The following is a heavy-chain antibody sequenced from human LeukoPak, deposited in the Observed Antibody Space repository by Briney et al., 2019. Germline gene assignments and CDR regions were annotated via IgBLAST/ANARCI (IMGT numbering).Heavy chain of an antibody. CDR2: IYYSGST. CDR1: GGSISSSSYY. CDR3: ARGGITMIVVPSSPVDNWFDP. J-gene: IGHJ5*02. Sequence: SETLSLTCTVSGGSISSSSYYWGWIRQPPGKGLEWIGSIYYSGSTYYNPSLKSRVTISVDTSKNQFSLKLSPVTAADTAVYYCARGGITMIVVPSSPVDNWFDPWGQGTLVTVSS. V-gene: IGHV4-39*07. D-gene: IGHD3-22*01.